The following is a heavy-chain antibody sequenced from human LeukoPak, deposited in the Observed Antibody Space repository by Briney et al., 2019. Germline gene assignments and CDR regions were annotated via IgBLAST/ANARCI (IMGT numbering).Heavy chain of an antibody. CDR2: ISGSGGGT. V-gene: IGHV3-23*01. Sequence: PGGSLRLSCAASGFTFSIYALSWVRQAPGKGLEWVSAISGSGGGTYYADSVKGRFTISRDTSKNTLYLQMSSLRAEDTAIYYCAKDYSGSYYLIDFWGQGTLVTVSS. J-gene: IGHJ4*02. CDR1: GFTFSIYA. D-gene: IGHD1-26*01. CDR3: AKDYSGSYYLIDF.